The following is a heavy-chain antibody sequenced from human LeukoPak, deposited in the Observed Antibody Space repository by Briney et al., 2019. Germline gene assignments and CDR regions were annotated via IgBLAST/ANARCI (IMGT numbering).Heavy chain of an antibody. V-gene: IGHV3-23*01. D-gene: IGHD1-26*01. CDR1: GFTFSSHG. J-gene: IGHJ4*02. CDR3: AKDRSIGTYYTFDH. CDR2: ISGSGGSS. Sequence: PGGSLRLSCAASGFTFSSHGMSWVRQAPGKGLEWVSAISGSGGSSFYADSVKGRFTVSRDNSKNSLYLQMSSLTAADTAVYYCAKDRSIGTYYTFDHWGQGTLVTVSS.